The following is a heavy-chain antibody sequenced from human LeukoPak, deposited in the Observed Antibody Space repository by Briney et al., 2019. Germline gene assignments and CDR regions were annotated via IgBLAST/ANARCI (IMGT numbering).Heavy chain of an antibody. D-gene: IGHD3-22*01. V-gene: IGHV1-18*01. Sequence: ASVTVSCKASGYTFTSYGISWVRQAPGQGLEWMGWISAYNGNTNYAQKLQGRVTMTTDTSTSTAYMELRSLRSDDTAVYYCARDPYYYDSSGYPKYFQHWGQGTLVTVSS. J-gene: IGHJ1*01. CDR2: ISAYNGNT. CDR3: ARDPYYYDSSGYPKYFQH. CDR1: GYTFTSYG.